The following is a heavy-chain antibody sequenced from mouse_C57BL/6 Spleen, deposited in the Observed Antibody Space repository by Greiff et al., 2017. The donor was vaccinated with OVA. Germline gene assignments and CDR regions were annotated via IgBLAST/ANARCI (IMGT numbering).Heavy chain of an antibody. Sequence: VQLVESGAELVRPGASVTLSCKASGYTFTDYEMHWVKQTPVHGLEWIGAIDPETGGTAYNQKFKGKAILTADKSSSTAYMELRSLTSEDSAVYYCTNHARFAYWGQGTLVTVSA. CDR2: IDPETGGT. CDR3: TNHARFAY. CDR1: GYTFTDYE. J-gene: IGHJ3*01. V-gene: IGHV1-15*01.